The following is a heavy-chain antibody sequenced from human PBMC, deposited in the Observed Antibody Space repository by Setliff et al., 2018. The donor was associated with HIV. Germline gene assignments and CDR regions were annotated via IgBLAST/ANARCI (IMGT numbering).Heavy chain of an antibody. CDR2: INQSGNT. V-gene: IGHV4-34*01. D-gene: IGHD3-10*01. J-gene: IGHJ2*01. CDR3: AREGGQCYSGSGSCYHRNLDL. CDR1: GGSLSGYY. Sequence: SETLSLTCAVYGGSLSGYYWSWVRQSPGRGLAWIGEINQSGNTNFNPSLKSRLIISVDTSKSQFSLKLTSVTAAATALYYCAREGGQCYSGSGSCYHRNLDLWGRGTLVTVSA.